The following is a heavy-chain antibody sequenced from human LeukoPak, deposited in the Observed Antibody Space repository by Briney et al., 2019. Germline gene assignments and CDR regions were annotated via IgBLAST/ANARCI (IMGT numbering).Heavy chain of an antibody. CDR2: ISYDGSHK. CDR3: AKDQNIYDILTGLFDY. V-gene: IGHV3-30*04. Sequence: GRSLRLSCAASGFTFSSYAMHWVRQAPGKGLEWVAVISYDGSHKDYTDSVKGRFTISRDNSKNTLYLQMNSLRAEDTAVYYCAKDQNIYDILTGLFDYWGQGTLVTVSS. D-gene: IGHD3-9*01. CDR1: GFTFSSYA. J-gene: IGHJ4*02.